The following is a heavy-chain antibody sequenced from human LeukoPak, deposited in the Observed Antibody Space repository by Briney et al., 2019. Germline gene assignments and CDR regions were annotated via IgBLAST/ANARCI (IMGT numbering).Heavy chain of an antibody. CDR2: IYTSGST. V-gene: IGHV4-4*07. J-gene: IGHJ6*02. CDR3: AREQPAAGFISPYYYYYGMDV. D-gene: IGHD6-13*01. Sequence: SETLSLTCTVSGGSISSYYWSWIRQPAGKRLEWIGRIYTSGSTNYNPSLKSRVTMSVDTSKNQFSLKLSSVTAADTAVYYCAREQPAAGFISPYYYYYGMDVWGQGTTVTVSS. CDR1: GGSISSYY.